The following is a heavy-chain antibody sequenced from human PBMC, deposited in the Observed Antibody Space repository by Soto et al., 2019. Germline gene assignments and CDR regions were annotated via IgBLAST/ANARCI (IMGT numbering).Heavy chain of an antibody. CDR3: ARGPEILIYGDYLDY. Sequence: GGSLGLSCAASGFTFSSYAMHWVRQAPGKGLEWVAVISYDGSNKYYADSVKGRFTISRDNSKNTLYLQMNSLRAEDTAVYYCARGPEILIYGDYLDYWGQGTLVTVSS. CDR1: GFTFSSYA. D-gene: IGHD4-17*01. CDR2: ISYDGSNK. J-gene: IGHJ4*02. V-gene: IGHV3-30-3*01.